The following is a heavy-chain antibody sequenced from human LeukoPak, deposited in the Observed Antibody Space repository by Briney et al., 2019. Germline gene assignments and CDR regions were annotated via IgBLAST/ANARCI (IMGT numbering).Heavy chain of an antibody. Sequence: GGSLRLSCAASGFTFSSYSMNWVRQAPGKGLEWVSSISSSSSYIYYADSVKGRFTISRDNAKNSLYLQMNSLRAEDTAVYYCAREELGYCSSTSCYDVVNWFDPWGQGTLVTVSS. CDR3: AREELGYCSSTSCYDVVNWFDP. CDR1: GFTFSSYS. V-gene: IGHV3-21*01. J-gene: IGHJ5*02. CDR2: ISSSSSYI. D-gene: IGHD2-2*01.